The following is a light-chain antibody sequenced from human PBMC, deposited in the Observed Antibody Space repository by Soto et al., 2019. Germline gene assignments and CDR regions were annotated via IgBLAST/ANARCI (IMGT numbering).Light chain of an antibody. CDR3: AAWDDRLNGPSYV. Sequence: QSVLTQPPSVSGTPGQTVTISCSGSTSNIGGNPVNRYQQPPGTAPRLLISTNNQRPSGVPDRFSGSRSGTSASLAISGLQSEDEADYYCAAWDDRLNGPSYVFGTGTKVTVL. CDR2: TNN. V-gene: IGLV1-44*01. J-gene: IGLJ1*01. CDR1: TSNIGGNP.